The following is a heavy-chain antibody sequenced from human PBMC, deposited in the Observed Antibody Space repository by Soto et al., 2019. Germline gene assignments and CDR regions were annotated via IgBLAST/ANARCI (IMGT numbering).Heavy chain of an antibody. Sequence: GGSLRLSCAASGFTFSSYRMHWVRQAPGKGLVWVSRINSDGSSTSYADSVKGRFTISRDNAKNTLYLQMNSLRAEATAVYYCARAPRALDAFDIWGPGTMVTVSS. V-gene: IGHV3-74*01. CDR2: INSDGSST. J-gene: IGHJ3*02. CDR3: ARAPRALDAFDI. CDR1: GFTFSSYR.